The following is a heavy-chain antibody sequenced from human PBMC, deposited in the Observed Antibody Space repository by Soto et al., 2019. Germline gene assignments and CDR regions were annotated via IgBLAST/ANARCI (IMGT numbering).Heavy chain of an antibody. CDR3: ASRYYDILAGYYANDY. V-gene: IGHV1-69*01. D-gene: IGHD3-9*01. CDR2: IIPIFGTA. J-gene: IGHJ4*02. CDR1: GGTFSSYA. Sequence: QVQLVQSGAEVKKPGSSVKVSCKASGGTFSSYAISWVRQAPGQGLEWMGGIIPIFGTANYAQKFQGRVTITADESTSTAYMELSSLRSEDTAAYYCASRYYDILAGYYANDYWGQGTLVTVSS.